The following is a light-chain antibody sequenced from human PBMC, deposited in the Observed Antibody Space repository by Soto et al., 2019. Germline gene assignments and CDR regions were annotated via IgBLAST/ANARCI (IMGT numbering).Light chain of an antibody. V-gene: IGKV3D-20*02. CDR3: HQRKSWPRT. CDR1: QSVSSSY. CDR2: GAS. J-gene: IGKJ1*01. Sequence: ILLDQSPGTLSLSPGERATLSCRASQSVSSSYLAWYQQKPGQAPRLLIYGASSRATGIPDRFSGSGSGTDFTLTISSLEPEDFAVYYCHQRKSWPRTFGQGTKV.